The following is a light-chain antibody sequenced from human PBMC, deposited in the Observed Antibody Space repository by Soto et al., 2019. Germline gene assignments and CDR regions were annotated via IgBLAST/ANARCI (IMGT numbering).Light chain of an antibody. CDR2: EVS. CDR3: CAYAGNNALV. V-gene: IGLV2-23*02. Sequence: QSVLTQPASVSGSRGQSITISCTGTSSNVGSYNFVSWYRQYPGKAPELIIYEVSQRPSTFFNRFSGSKSGNTASLTISGLQSGDEADYYCCAYAGNNALVFGGGTQVTVL. CDR1: SSNVGSYNF. J-gene: IGLJ3*02.